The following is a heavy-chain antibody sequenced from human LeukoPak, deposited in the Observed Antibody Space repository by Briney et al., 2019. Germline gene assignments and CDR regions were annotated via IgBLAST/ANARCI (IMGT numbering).Heavy chain of an antibody. D-gene: IGHD3-10*01. V-gene: IGHV1-46*01. CDR2: IDPSGGST. J-gene: IGHJ5*02. CDR3: ARDLGLRGVTNWFDP. CDR1: AYTFSSYL. Sequence: ASVKVSCKACAYTFSSYLMHLVRQAPGQGLDWMGMIDPSGGSTDYAQKFQGRVTMTRDTSTSTVYMELSSLRSEDTAVYYCARDLGLRGVTNWFDPWGQGTLVTVSS.